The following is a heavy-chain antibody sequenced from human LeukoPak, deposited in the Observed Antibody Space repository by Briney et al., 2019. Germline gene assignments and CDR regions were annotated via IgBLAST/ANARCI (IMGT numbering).Heavy chain of an antibody. CDR1: GGPISGYY. Sequence: SQTLSLTCTVSGGPISGYYWSWIRQAPGKGLEWIGNFYYSGITNYNPSLKSRVTILVDTAKNQFSLKLSSVTATDTAFYYCAKQPYGRDWFDPWGQGTLVTVSS. V-gene: IGHV4-59*08. CDR3: AKQPYGRDWFDP. D-gene: IGHD3-10*01. J-gene: IGHJ5*02. CDR2: FYYSGIT.